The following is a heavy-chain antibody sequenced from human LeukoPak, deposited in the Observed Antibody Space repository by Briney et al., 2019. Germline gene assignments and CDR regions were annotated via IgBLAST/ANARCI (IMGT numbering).Heavy chain of an antibody. Sequence: SETLSLTCAVYGGSFSGYYWSWIRQPPGKGLEWIGEINHSGSTNYNPSLKSRVTISVDTSKNQLSLKLSSVTAADTAVYYCARGENYDFWSGYYYYYMDVWGKGTTVTVSS. J-gene: IGHJ6*03. D-gene: IGHD3-3*01. V-gene: IGHV4-34*01. CDR1: GGSFSGYY. CDR3: ARGENYDFWSGYYYYYMDV. CDR2: INHSGST.